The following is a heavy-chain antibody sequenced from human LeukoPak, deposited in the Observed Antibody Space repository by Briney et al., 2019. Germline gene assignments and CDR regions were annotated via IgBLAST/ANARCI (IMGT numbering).Heavy chain of an antibody. CDR2: IHPSGTL. V-gene: IGHV4-31*03. Sequence: SQTLSLTCTVSGASFSSGDQYWNWIRQSPGRGLEWIGSIHPSGTLYNNPSLESRVTISIDTSKNQFSLNLNSVTAADTAVYFCSRGLGSRKLGYWGQGTLVTVSS. J-gene: IGHJ4*02. D-gene: IGHD2-2*01. CDR1: GASFSSGDQY. CDR3: SRGLGSRKLGY.